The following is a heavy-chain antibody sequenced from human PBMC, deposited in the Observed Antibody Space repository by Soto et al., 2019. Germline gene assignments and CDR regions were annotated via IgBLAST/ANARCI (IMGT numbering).Heavy chain of an antibody. CDR1: GFTFSSYG. CDR2: IGYDGSNT. CDR3: ARDGVSYYYDSSGYSLYYFDY. D-gene: IGHD3-22*01. V-gene: IGHV3-33*01. Sequence: QVQLVESGGGVVQPGRSLRLSCAASGFTFSSYGMHWVRQAPGKGLEWVAVIGYDGSNTYYADSVKGRFTISRDNSKNTLYLQMNSLRAEDTAVYYCARDGVSYYYDSSGYSLYYFDYWGQGTLVTVSS. J-gene: IGHJ4*02.